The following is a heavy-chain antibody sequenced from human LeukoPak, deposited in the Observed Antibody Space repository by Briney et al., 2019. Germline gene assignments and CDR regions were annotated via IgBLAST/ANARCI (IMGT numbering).Heavy chain of an antibody. Sequence: ASVKLSCKVSGYTLTELSMHWVRQAPGKGLEWMGGFDPEDGETIYAQKFQGRVTMTEDTSTDTAYMELSSLRSEDTAVYYCATEPGATMRRYYYYYGMDVWGQGTLVTVSS. CDR1: GYTLTELS. D-gene: IGHD3-22*01. J-gene: IGHJ6*02. V-gene: IGHV1-24*01. CDR2: FDPEDGET. CDR3: ATEPGATMRRYYYYYGMDV.